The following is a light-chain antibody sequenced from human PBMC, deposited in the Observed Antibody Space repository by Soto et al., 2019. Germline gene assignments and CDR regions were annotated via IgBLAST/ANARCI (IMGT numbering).Light chain of an antibody. J-gene: IGLJ1*01. CDR1: SSDVGGYNY. CDR3: CSYAGSYTHYV. Sequence: QSALTQPRSVSGSPGQSITISCTGTSSDVGGYNYVSWYRQHPGKAPKLMIYGVSKRPSGVPDRFSGSKSGNTASLTISGLQAEDEADYYCCSYAGSYTHYVFGTGTKLTVL. V-gene: IGLV2-11*01. CDR2: GVS.